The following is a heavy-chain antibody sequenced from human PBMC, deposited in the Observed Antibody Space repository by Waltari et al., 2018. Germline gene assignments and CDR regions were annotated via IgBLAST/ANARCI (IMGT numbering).Heavy chain of an antibody. Sequence: EVPLVQSGAEVKKPGESLQVSGKGFGYSLTSYWIVSVRPLPGQGLEWLGIIYPGDSDTRYSPSFQGQVTISADKSISTAYLQWSSLKASDTAMYYCARQIPLYCSSTSCYDRWGQGTLVTVSS. CDR3: ARQIPLYCSSTSCYDR. CDR1: GYSLTSYW. CDR2: IYPGDSDT. V-gene: IGHV5-51*01. J-gene: IGHJ5*02. D-gene: IGHD2-2*01.